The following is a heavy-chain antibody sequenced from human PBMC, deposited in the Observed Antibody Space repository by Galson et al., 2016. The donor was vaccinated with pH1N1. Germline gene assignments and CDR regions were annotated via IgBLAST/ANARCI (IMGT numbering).Heavy chain of an antibody. CDR3: ASEWYSGNYRLYYFDY. CDR1: GFTFSSYG. D-gene: IGHD1-26*01. V-gene: IGHV3-30*03. Sequence: SLRLSCAASGFTFSSYGMHWVRQAPGKGLEWLAVISYDGSMKYYADSVKGRFLISRDNSRTTVYVQMNSLRTDDTAVYYCASEWYSGNYRLYYFDYWGQGTRVTCSS. J-gene: IGHJ4*02. CDR2: ISYDGSMK.